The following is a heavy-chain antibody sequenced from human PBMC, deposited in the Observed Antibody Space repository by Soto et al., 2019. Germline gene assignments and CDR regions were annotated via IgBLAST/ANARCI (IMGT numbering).Heavy chain of an antibody. CDR3: ARGRASGPDGGYYYYGMDV. J-gene: IGHJ6*02. Sequence: GASVKVSCNASGYTFTSYDINWVRQAPGQGLEWMGGIIPIFGTANYAQKFQGRVTITADESTSTAYMELSSLRSEDAAVYYCARGRASGPDGGYYYYGMDVWGQGTTVTVSS. V-gene: IGHV1-69*13. CDR1: GYTFTSYD. CDR2: IIPIFGTA. D-gene: IGHD6-25*01.